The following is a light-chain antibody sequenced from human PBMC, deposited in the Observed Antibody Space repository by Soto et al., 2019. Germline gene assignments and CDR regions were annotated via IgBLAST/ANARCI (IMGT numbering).Light chain of an antibody. J-gene: IGLJ1*01. V-gene: IGLV1-51*01. CDR1: SSNIGNNF. Sequence: QCLPTLPPSVSAAPGQKFTISCSGSSSNIGNNFVTWYQQLPGTAPKLLIYDNNKRPSGIPDRFSGSQSGTSTTLGITGLQTGDEAVYYCGSWDSSLTYVFGTGTKVTVL. CDR3: GSWDSSLTYV. CDR2: DNN.